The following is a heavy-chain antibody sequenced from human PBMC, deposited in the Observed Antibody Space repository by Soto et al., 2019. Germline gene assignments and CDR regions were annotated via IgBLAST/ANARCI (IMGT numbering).Heavy chain of an antibody. CDR2: IYYSGST. CDR1: GGSISSYY. D-gene: IGHD3-10*01. V-gene: IGHV4-59*08. CDR3: ARQVRITMIRGVITYFDY. Sequence: SETLSLTCTVSGGSISSYYWSWIRQPPGKGLEWIGYIYYSGSTNYNPSLKSRVTISVDTSKNQFSLKLSSVTAADTAVYYCARQVRITMIRGVITYFDYWGQGTLVTVSS. J-gene: IGHJ4*02.